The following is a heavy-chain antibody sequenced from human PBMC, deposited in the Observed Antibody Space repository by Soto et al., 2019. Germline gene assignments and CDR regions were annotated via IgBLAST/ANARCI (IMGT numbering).Heavy chain of an antibody. CDR1: GFTFSSYA. Sequence: EVQPLESGGGLVQPGGSLRLSCAASGFTFSSYAMSWVRQAPGKGLEWVSAISGSGGSTYYADSVKGRFTISRDNSKNTLYLQMNSLRAEDTAVYYCAKDELLTGTTEGMDVWGQGTTVTVSS. CDR3: AKDELLTGTTEGMDV. CDR2: ISGSGGST. V-gene: IGHV3-23*01. D-gene: IGHD1-7*01. J-gene: IGHJ6*02.